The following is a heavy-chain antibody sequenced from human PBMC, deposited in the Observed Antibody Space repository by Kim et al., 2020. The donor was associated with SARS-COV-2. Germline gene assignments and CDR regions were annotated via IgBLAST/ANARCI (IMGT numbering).Heavy chain of an antibody. CDR1: GFTFSIYW. V-gene: IGHV3-7*01. CDR2: IKQDGSET. CDR3: ARGIIAVPGTGYWYFDL. J-gene: IGHJ2*01. Sequence: GGSLRLSCEASGFTFSIYWMIWVRQAPGKGLEWVGNIKQDGSETYYVDSLKGRFTISRDNAKNSLYLQMNSLRVEDTAIYYCARGIIAVPGTGYWYFDLWGRGTQVTVSS. D-gene: IGHD6-19*01.